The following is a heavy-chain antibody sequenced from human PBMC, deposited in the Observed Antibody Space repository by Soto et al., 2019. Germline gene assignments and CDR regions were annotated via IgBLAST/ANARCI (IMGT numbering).Heavy chain of an antibody. D-gene: IGHD2-8*02. J-gene: IGHJ5*02. V-gene: IGHV1-46*03. CDR3: ARSWWGTDRLMAYDWLGP. Sequence: QVQLVQSGAEVKKPGASVKVSCKASGYTFISYYTHWVRQAPGQGLEWMGMINPSGGTTNYEQKLEGRVTLTRDTSTSTVYMELSRLRAEETAVYYCARSWWGTDRLMAYDWLGPWGQGTLVTVSS. CDR2: INPSGGTT. CDR1: GYTFISYY.